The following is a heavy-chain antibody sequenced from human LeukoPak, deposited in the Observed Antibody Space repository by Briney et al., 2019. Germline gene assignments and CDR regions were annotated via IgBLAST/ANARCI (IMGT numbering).Heavy chain of an antibody. CDR3: ARDRVDSSGYYYYYGMDV. Sequence: SETLSLTCTVSGGSISSYYWSWIRQPAGKGLEWIGRIYSSGSTNYNPSLKSRLTISADTSKNQFSLRLRFVTAADTAVYYCARDRVDSSGYYYYYGMDVWGLGTTVTVSS. J-gene: IGHJ6*02. CDR2: IYSSGST. V-gene: IGHV4-4*07. D-gene: IGHD3-22*01. CDR1: GGSISSYY.